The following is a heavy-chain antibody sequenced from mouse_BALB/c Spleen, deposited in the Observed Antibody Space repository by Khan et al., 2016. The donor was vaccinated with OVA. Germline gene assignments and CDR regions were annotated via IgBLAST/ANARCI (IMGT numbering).Heavy chain of an antibody. J-gene: IGHJ2*01. CDR2: INTYTGKP. V-gene: IGHV9-3-1*01. CDR1: GYTFTDYV. CDR3: TRFHGGY. Sequence: QIQLVQSGPELKKPGETVKISCKASGYTFTDYVMNWVKQSPGKGLKWMGWINTYTGKPTYADDFKGRFAFSLETSASTASLQINSLKNEDTATYFCTRFHGGYWGQGTTLTVSS.